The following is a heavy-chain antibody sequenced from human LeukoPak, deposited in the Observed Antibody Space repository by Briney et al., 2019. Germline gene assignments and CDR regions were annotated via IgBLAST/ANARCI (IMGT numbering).Heavy chain of an antibody. D-gene: IGHD2-15*01. V-gene: IGHV4-38-2*02. CDR3: ARGVDFDY. CDR2: IYHSGST. CDR1: GYSISSNYY. Sequence: SETLSLTCTVSGYSISSNYYWGWIRQPPGKGLQWIGNIYHSGSTSYNPSLKSRVTISVDTSKNQFSLKLSSVTAADTAVYYCARGVDFDYWGQGTLVTVSS. J-gene: IGHJ4*02.